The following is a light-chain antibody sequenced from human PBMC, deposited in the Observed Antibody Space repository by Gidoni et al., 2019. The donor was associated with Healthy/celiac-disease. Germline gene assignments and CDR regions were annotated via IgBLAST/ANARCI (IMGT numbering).Light chain of an antibody. CDR2: DAS. CDR1: QSVSSY. J-gene: IGKJ4*01. Sequence: VFTQSPATLSLSPGERATLSCRASQSVSSYLAWYQQKPGQAPRLLIYDASNRATGIPARFSGSGSGTDFTLTSSSLEPEDFAVYYCQQRSNWPPTFGGXTKVEIK. CDR3: QQRSNWPPT. V-gene: IGKV3-11*01.